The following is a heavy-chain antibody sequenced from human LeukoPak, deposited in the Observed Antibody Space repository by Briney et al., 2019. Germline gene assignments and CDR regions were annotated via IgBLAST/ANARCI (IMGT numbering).Heavy chain of an antibody. CDR1: GGTFSSYA. D-gene: IGHD2-2*01. CDR2: IIPVFGTT. Sequence: SVKVSCKASGGTFSSYAIGWVRQAPGQGLEWMGGIIPVFGTTNYAQKFQGRVTITADKSTTTAYMELSSLRSEDTAVYYCARGPIVVVPAAMGGYYYYMDVWGKGTTVTVSS. V-gene: IGHV1-69*06. J-gene: IGHJ6*03. CDR3: ARGPIVVVPAAMGGYYYYMDV.